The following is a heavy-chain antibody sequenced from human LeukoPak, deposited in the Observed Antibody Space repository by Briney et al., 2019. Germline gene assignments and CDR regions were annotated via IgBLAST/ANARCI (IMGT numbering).Heavy chain of an antibody. CDR2: SYYRSKWYN. Sequence: SQTLSLTCAISGDSVSSNSVTWNWIRQSPSRGLEWLGRSYYRSKWYNDYAVSVKSRITINPDTSKNQFSLQLNSVTPEDTAVYYCARSDWGNWGSNYWGQGTLVTVSS. CDR1: GDSVSSNSVT. CDR3: ARSDWGNWGSNY. J-gene: IGHJ4*02. D-gene: IGHD7-27*01. V-gene: IGHV6-1*01.